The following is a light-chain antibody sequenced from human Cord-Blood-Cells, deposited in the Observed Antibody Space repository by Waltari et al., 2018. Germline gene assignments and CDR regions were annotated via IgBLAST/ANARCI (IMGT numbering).Light chain of an antibody. J-gene: IGLJ3*02. CDR2: EGS. CDR1: SSDVGGYTL. Sequence: QSALTQPASVSGSPGQSITISCTGTSSDVGGYTLVSWYQQHPGKAPKLMIYEGSKRPSGVSNRFSGSKSGNTASLTISGLQAEDEADYYCCSYAGSSTFRVFGGGTKLTVL. CDR3: CSYAGSSTFRV. V-gene: IGLV2-23*03.